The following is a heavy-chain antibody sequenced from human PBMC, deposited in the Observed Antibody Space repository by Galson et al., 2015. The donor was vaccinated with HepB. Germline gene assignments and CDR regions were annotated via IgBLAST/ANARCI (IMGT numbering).Heavy chain of an antibody. Sequence: SVKVSCKASGGTFSSYAISWVRQAPGQGLEWMGGIIPIFGKANYAQKLQGRVTITADESTSTAYMELSSLRSEDTAVYYCARDGGGRSSWSYYSYGMEVWGQGTTVTVSS. CDR2: IIPIFGKA. J-gene: IGHJ6*02. CDR1: GGTFSSYA. CDR3: ARDGGGRSSWSYYSYGMEV. D-gene: IGHD6-13*01. V-gene: IGHV1-69*13.